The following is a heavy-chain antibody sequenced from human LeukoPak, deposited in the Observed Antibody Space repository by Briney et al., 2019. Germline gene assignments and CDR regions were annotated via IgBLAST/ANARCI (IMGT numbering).Heavy chain of an antibody. CDR1: RGSISTYY. CDR3: ARGGRRGTYGYYFDD. J-gene: IGHJ4*02. D-gene: IGHD3-16*01. V-gene: IGHV4-59*01. CDR2: IYYSGST. Sequence: SETLSLTCTVSRGSISTYYWTWLRQPPGKALEWIGYIYYSGSTNYNPSLKSRVTISVDTSKNQFSLNLNSVTAADTAVYYCARGGRRGTYGYYFDDWGQGTIVTVSS.